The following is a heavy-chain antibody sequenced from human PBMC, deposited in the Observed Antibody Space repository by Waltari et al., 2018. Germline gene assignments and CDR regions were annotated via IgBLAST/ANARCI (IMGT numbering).Heavy chain of an antibody. D-gene: IGHD3-10*01. V-gene: IGHV5-51*01. CDR3: ARDRTIRGVDYYDH. CDR2: LYPGDSDT. CDR1: EYNFGSYW. Sequence: EVQLVQSGAEVKEPGESLRISCKGSEYNFGSYWIAWGRQMPGKGLEWMGFLYPGDSDTRYSPSFEGQVTMSADKSINTAYLQWSSLKATDTATYYCARDRTIRGVDYYDHWGQGTQVTVSS. J-gene: IGHJ4*02.